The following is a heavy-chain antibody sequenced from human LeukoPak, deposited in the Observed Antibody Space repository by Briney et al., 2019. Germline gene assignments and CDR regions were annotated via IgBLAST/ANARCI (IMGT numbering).Heavy chain of an antibody. CDR3: ARATYDSSAVDAFDI. V-gene: IGHV3-11*01. Sequence: PGGSLRLSCAASGFTFRDYFMSWIRQAPGKGLEWVAYTNTAGNTIYYADSMKGRFTTSRDNAKNSLYLQMNTLRAEDTAVYYCARATYDSSAVDAFDIWGQGTMVTVSP. J-gene: IGHJ3*02. D-gene: IGHD3-22*01. CDR2: TNTAGNTI. CDR1: GFTFRDYF.